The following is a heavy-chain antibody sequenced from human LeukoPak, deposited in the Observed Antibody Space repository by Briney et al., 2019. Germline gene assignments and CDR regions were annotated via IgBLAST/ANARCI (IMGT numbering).Heavy chain of an antibody. Sequence: SETLSLTCTVSGGSISSYYWSWIRQPPGKGLEWIGYIYYSGSTNYNPSLKSRVTISVGTSKNQFSLKLSSVTAADTAVYYCARGSSADYYYGMDVWGQGTTVTVSS. CDR1: GGSISSYY. CDR3: ARGSSADYYYGMDV. J-gene: IGHJ6*02. D-gene: IGHD6-25*01. V-gene: IGHV4-59*01. CDR2: IYYSGST.